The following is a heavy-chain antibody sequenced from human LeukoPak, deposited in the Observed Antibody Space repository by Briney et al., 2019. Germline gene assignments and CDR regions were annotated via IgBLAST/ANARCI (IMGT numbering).Heavy chain of an antibody. CDR3: ARGRGTTVITNFDY. V-gene: IGHV5-51*01. CDR2: TNPGDSDT. Sequence: GESLKISCKGSGYPFIGYWIGWVRQLPGKGLEWMGFTNPGDSDTRYSPSFQGQVTMSADKSISTAYLQWSSLKASDTAMYYCARGRGTTVITNFDYWGQGTLVTVSS. J-gene: IGHJ4*02. CDR1: GYPFIGYW. D-gene: IGHD4-11*01.